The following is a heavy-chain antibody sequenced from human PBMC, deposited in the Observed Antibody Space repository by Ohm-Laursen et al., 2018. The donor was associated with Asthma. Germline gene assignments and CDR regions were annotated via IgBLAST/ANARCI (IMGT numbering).Heavy chain of an antibody. CDR1: GGSISSGGYY. Sequence: SDTLSLTCAVSGGSISSGGYYWSWIRQHPGKGLEWIGYVYYSGSTYYNPSLKSRVTISVDTSKNQFSLKLSSVTAADTAVYYCARVDSSGWYGNYWGQGTLVTVSS. CDR3: ARVDSSGWYGNY. J-gene: IGHJ4*02. V-gene: IGHV4-31*11. D-gene: IGHD6-19*01. CDR2: VYYSGST.